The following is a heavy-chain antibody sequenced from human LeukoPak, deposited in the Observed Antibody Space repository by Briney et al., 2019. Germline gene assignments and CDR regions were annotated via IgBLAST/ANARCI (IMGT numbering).Heavy chain of an antibody. J-gene: IGHJ6*02. Sequence: SETLYLTCTVSGGSISSYYWSWIRQPPGKGLEWIGYIYYSGSTNYNPSLKSRVTISVDTSKNQFSLKLSSVTAADTAVYYCARGGYSLYYYYYGMDVWGQGTTVTVSS. D-gene: IGHD5-12*01. CDR2: IYYSGST. V-gene: IGHV4-59*01. CDR1: GGSISSYY. CDR3: ARGGYSLYYYYYGMDV.